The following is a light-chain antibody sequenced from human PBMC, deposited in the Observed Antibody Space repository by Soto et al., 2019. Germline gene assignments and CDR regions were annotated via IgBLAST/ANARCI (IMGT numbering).Light chain of an antibody. Sequence: EIVMTQSPATLSVSAGERPALSCRASQSVSSYLAWYQQKPGQAPRLLIYDASNRATGIPARFSGSGSGTDFTLTISSLEPEDFAVYYCQQRSNWHPITFGQGTKVDIK. J-gene: IGKJ1*01. CDR3: QQRSNWHPIT. CDR2: DAS. CDR1: QSVSSY. V-gene: IGKV3-11*01.